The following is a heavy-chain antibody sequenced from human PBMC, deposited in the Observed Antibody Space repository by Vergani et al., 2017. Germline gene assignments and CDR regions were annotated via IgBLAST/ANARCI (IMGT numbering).Heavy chain of an antibody. J-gene: IGHJ5*02. CDR3: ARDFGWLRLSNWFDP. Sequence: QVQLVQSGAEVKKPGASVKVSCKASGYTFTGYFIHWVRQAPGQGLEWMGWINPNSGGANYAQKFQGRVTMTRDTSISTAYMELSSLIIDDTAVYYCARDFGWLRLSNWFDPWGQGTLVTVS. CDR1: GYTFTGYF. D-gene: IGHD5-12*01. CDR2: INPNSGGA. V-gene: IGHV1-2*02.